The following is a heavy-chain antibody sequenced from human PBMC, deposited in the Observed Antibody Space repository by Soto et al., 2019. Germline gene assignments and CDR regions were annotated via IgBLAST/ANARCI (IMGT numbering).Heavy chain of an antibody. CDR3: ARDGAGAYGLGWFDP. CDR1: GDSISRGGYY. CDR2: IYHSGST. Sequence: QVQLQESGPGLVKPSQTLSLTCTVSGDSISRGGYYWNWLRQHPRKGLEWIGYIYHSGSTIYNPSLQSRVTISVDTSKNRLSLELSNVTAADTAVYDCARDGAGAYGLGWFDPWGQGILVTVSS. V-gene: IGHV4-31*03. D-gene: IGHD2-21*01. J-gene: IGHJ5*02.